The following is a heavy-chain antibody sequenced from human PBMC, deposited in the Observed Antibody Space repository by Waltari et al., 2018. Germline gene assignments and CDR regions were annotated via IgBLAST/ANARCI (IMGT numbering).Heavy chain of an antibody. CDR3: ARDYDYYDSSGYGHYFDY. J-gene: IGHJ4*02. CDR1: GDSVPSNSAA. Sequence: QVQLQQSGPGLVKPSQTLSLTCAISGDSVPSNSAAWNWIRPSPSRGLEWLGRTYYRSKWYNDYAVSVKSRITINPDTSKNQFSLQLNSVTPEDTAVYYCARDYDYYDSSGYGHYFDYWGQGTLVTVSS. CDR2: TYYRSKWYN. V-gene: IGHV6-1*01. D-gene: IGHD3-22*01.